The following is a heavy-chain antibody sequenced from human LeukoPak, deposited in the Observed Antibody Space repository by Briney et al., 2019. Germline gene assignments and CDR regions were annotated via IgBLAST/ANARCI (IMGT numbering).Heavy chain of an antibody. J-gene: IGHJ4*02. CDR3: VKNDGWFHLAQ. CDR1: GFYFRDHW. V-gene: IGHV3-7*03. CDR2: IKTDGSET. Sequence: GGSLRLSCAASGFYFRDHWMDWVRQAPGKGLEWVGHIKTDGSETYYLDSLKGRISISRDNTNNALYLQMNSLRVEDTAIYYCVKNDGWFHLAQWGQGTLVTVSS. D-gene: IGHD6-19*01.